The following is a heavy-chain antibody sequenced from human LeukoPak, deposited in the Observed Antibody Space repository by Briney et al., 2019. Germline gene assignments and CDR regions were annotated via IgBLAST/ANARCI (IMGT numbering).Heavy chain of an antibody. CDR2: IIPIFGTA. Sequence: GASVKVSCKASGGTFSSYAISWVRQAPGQGLEWMGGIIPIFGTANYAQKFQGRVTITTDESTSTAYMELSSLRSEDTAVYYCATGEGRYCSSTSCYTFPFDYWGQGTLVTVSS. J-gene: IGHJ4*02. CDR3: ATGEGRYCSSTSCYTFPFDY. CDR1: GGTFSSYA. D-gene: IGHD2-2*02. V-gene: IGHV1-69*05.